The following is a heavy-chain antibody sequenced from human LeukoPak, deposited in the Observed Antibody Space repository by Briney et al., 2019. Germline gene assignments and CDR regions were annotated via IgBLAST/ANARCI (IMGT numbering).Heavy chain of an antibody. Sequence: SVKVSCKASGGTFSSYAISWVRQAPGQGLEWMGGISPIFGTANYAQKSQGRVTITADESPSTAYMELSSLRSEDTAVYYCARARDFWSGYSDYYYYMDVWGKGTTVTVSS. D-gene: IGHD3-3*01. V-gene: IGHV1-69*13. CDR3: ARARDFWSGYSDYYYYMDV. CDR2: ISPIFGTA. J-gene: IGHJ6*03. CDR1: GGTFSSYA.